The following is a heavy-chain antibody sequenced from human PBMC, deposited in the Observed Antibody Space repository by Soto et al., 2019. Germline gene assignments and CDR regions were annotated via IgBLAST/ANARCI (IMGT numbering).Heavy chain of an antibody. CDR1: GFTFSDYA. V-gene: IGHV3-30*18. CDR3: AKGGRHWLVRSDFNC. J-gene: IGHJ4*02. CDR2: VSHDGRNT. Sequence: VQLVESGGGVVQPGRSLRLSCAASGFTFSDYAMHWVRQAPGKGLAWVAVVSHDGRNTHYADSVKGRFTISRDSSKNTVPLEMTSLRAEDTAVYYCAKGGRHWLVRSDFNCWGQGALVTVSS. D-gene: IGHD6-19*01.